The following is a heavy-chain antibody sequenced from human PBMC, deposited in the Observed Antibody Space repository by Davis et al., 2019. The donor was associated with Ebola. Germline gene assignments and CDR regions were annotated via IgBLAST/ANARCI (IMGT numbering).Heavy chain of an antibody. V-gene: IGHV4-39*01. D-gene: IGHD2-21*01. CDR1: RGPITSSVHY. CDR3: ARHGGGSGYDC. J-gene: IGHJ4*02. CDR2: NYYSGST. Sequence: SETLSPTCTVSRGPITSSVHYWGWVRQPPGKGLAWIGSNYYSGSTYYNPSLKSRVTVSVDTSKNQFSLRLRSVTATDPAVYYCARHGGGSGYDCWGQGTLVTVSS.